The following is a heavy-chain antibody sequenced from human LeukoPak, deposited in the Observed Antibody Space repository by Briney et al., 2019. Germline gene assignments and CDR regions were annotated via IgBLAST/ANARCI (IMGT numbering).Heavy chain of an antibody. CDR1: GGSFCCYY. J-gene: IGHJ5*02. CDR2: INHSGST. Sequence: PSETLSLTCAVYGGSFCCYYWSWIRQPPGKGLEWIGEINHSGSTNYNPSLKSRVTISVDTSKNQFSLKLSSVTAADTAVYYCASSWGRSGINWFDPWGQGTLVTVSS. V-gene: IGHV4-34*01. D-gene: IGHD3-16*01. CDR3: ASSWGRSGINWFDP.